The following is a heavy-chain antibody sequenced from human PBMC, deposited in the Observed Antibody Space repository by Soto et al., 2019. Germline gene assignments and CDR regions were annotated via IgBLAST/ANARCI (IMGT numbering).Heavy chain of an antibody. V-gene: IGHV1-2*04. J-gene: IGHJ3*02. D-gene: IGHD2-2*01. CDR2: INPNSGGT. Sequence: GASVKVSCKASGYTFTGYYMHWVRQAPGQGLEWMGWINPNSGGTNYAQKFQGWVTMTRDTSISTAYMELSRLRSDDTAVYYCARSVVPAAKKGVGAFEIWGQGTMVTVS. CDR3: ARSVVPAAKKGVGAFEI. CDR1: GYTFTGYY.